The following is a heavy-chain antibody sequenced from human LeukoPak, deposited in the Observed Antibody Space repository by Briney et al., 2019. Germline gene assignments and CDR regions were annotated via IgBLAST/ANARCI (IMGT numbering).Heavy chain of an antibody. CDR2: INPSGGST. D-gene: IGHD3-22*01. CDR1: GYTFTSYY. J-gene: IGHJ3*02. Sequence: RASVKVSYKASGYTFTSYYMHWVRQAPGQGLEWMGIINPSGGSTSYAQKFQGRVTMTRDTSTSTVYMELSSLRSEDTAVYYCARDQALDYYDSSGYSQGFRAFDIWGQGTMVTVSS. V-gene: IGHV1-46*01. CDR3: ARDQALDYYDSSGYSQGFRAFDI.